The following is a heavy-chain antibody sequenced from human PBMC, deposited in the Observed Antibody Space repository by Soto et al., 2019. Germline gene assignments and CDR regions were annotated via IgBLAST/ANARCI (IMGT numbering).Heavy chain of an antibody. CDR1: GFTFSSYA. CDR3: AKDGPDSTSYYFDY. V-gene: IGHV3-23*01. J-gene: IGHJ4*02. CDR2: ISGSGGST. Sequence: GGSVRLSCAASGFTFSSYAMSWVRQAPGKGLEWVSAISGSGGSTYYADSVEGRFTISRDNSKNTLYLQMNSLRAEDTAVYYCAKDGPDSTSYYFDYWGQGTLVTVSS.